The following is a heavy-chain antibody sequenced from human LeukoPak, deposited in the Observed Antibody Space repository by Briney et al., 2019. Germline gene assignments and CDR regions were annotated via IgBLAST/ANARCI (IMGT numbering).Heavy chain of an antibody. D-gene: IGHD3-3*02. V-gene: IGHV1-18*01. CDR1: GGTFSSYA. CDR3: ARVFCIRCPDP. CDR2: ISAYNGNT. J-gene: IGHJ5*02. Sequence: ASVKVSCKASGGTFSSYAISWVRQAPGQGLEWMGWISAYNGNTNYAQKLQGRVTMTTDTSTSTAYMELRSLRSDDTAVYYCARVFCIRCPDPWGQGTLVTVSS.